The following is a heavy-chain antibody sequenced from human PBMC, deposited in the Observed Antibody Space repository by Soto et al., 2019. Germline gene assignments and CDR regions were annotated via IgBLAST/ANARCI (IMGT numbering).Heavy chain of an antibody. CDR3: ARDYYGSGSFSNWFDP. CDR1: GGSISSYY. Sequence: PSETLSLTCTVSGGSISSYYWSWIRQPPGKGLEWIGYTYYSGSTNYNPSLKSRVTISVDTSKNQFSLKLSSVTAADTAVYYCARDYYGSGSFSNWFDPWGQGTLVTVSS. J-gene: IGHJ5*02. CDR2: TYYSGST. D-gene: IGHD3-10*01. V-gene: IGHV4-59*01.